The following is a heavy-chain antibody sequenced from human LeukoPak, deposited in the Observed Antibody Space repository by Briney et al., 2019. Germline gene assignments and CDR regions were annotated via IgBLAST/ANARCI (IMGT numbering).Heavy chain of an antibody. J-gene: IGHJ4*02. CDR1: GFSIGTGYS. V-gene: IGHV4-38-2*02. Sequence: SETLSLTCSVSGFSIGTGYSWGWIRQPPGKGLEWIGTIYHRGNTYYNPSLMSRVTISLDTSKNQFSLRLTSVTAADTALYYCAREVITFGGVIVNYFDYWGQGSLVTVSS. CDR3: AREVITFGGVIVNYFDY. D-gene: IGHD3-16*02. CDR2: IYHRGNT.